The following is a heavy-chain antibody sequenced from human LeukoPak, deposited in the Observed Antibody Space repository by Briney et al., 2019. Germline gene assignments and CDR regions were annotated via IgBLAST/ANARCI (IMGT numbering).Heavy chain of an antibody. CDR1: GFTFSSYA. CDR2: ISGSGGST. CDR3: ARDRNSYYDSSGYYGGGSRFLFDY. J-gene: IGHJ4*02. D-gene: IGHD3-22*01. Sequence: GGSLRLSCAASGFTFSSYAMSWVRQAPGKGLEWVSAISGSGGSTYYADSVKGRFTISRDNSKNTLYLQMNSLRAEDTAVYYCARDRNSYYDSSGYYGGGSRFLFDYWGQGTLVTVSS. V-gene: IGHV3-23*01.